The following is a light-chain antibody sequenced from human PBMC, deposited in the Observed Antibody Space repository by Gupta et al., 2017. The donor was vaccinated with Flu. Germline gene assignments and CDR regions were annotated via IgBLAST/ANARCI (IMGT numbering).Light chain of an antibody. V-gene: IGKV2-30*02. CDR2: RVS. J-gene: IGKJ1*01. CDR3: MQGTHWPT. Sequence: DVVMTQSPLSLPVTLGQPASISCRASQSLVHRNGNTYSTWFQQRPGQSPRRLIYRVSNRDSGVPDRFSGSGSGTDFTLKISRVEAEDVGVYYCMQGTHWPTFGQGTKVEIK. CDR1: QSLVHRNGNTY.